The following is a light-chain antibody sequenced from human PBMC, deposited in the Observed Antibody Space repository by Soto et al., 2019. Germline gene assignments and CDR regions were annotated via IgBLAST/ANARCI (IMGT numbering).Light chain of an antibody. CDR1: QSVSSN. V-gene: IGKV3-20*01. J-gene: IGKJ3*01. CDR3: QQYGGSPFT. CDR2: AAS. Sequence: DIVLTQSPGTLSLSPGERATLSCRASQSVSSNLAWYQQKPGQAPRLLIYAASTRATGVPDRFSGTGSGTDFALTISRLETDDSAVYYCQQYGGSPFTFGPGTKVDIK.